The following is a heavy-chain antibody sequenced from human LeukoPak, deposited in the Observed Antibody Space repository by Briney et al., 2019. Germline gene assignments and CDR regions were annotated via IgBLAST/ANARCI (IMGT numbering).Heavy chain of an antibody. Sequence: GGSLRLSCAASGSTFSTYSMNWVRQAPGKGLEWVSSISRSSDYIYYADSVKGRFTISRDNAKSSLYLQMNSLRAEDTAVYYCARVGEGQSDYWGQGTLVTVSS. D-gene: IGHD3-10*01. V-gene: IGHV3-21*06. CDR1: GSTFSTYS. CDR3: ARVGEGQSDY. J-gene: IGHJ4*02. CDR2: ISRSSDYI.